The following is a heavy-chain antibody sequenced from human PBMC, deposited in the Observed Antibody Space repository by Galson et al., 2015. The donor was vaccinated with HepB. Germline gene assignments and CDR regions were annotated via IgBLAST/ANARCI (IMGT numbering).Heavy chain of an antibody. J-gene: IGHJ4*02. D-gene: IGHD3-22*01. V-gene: IGHV3-33*01. CDR3: ARERVESSGPFGDIGY. CDR1: GFIFSSYG. CDR2: IWNDGSKS. Sequence: SLRLSCAASGFIFSSYGMHWVRQAPGKGLEWVAVIWNDGSKSYYGDSVTGRFTISRDNSKNTMYLQMDSLRAEDTAVYFCARERVESSGPFGDIGYWGQGTLVTVSS.